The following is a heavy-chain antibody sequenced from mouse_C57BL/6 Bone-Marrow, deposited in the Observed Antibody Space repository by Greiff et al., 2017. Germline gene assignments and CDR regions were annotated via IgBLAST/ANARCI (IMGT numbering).Heavy chain of an antibody. CDR2: IHPSDSDT. CDR1: GYTFTSYW. V-gene: IGHV1-74*01. Sequence: QVQLQQPGAELVKPGASVKVSCKASGYTFTSYWMHWVKQRPGQGLEWIGRIHPSDSDTNYNQKFKGKATLTVDKSSSTTYMQLSSLTSEDSAVYYCATPNTTVVASYWDFDDWGTGTTVTVSS. D-gene: IGHD1-1*01. CDR3: ATPNTTVVASYWDFDD. J-gene: IGHJ1*03.